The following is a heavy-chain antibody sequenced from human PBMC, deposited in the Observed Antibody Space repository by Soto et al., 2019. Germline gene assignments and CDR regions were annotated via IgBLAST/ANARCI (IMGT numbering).Heavy chain of an antibody. Sequence: GGSLRLSCAASGFSFGSCAMHWVRQAPGKGLEWVAVIWFDGSHNYYADSVKGRFTISRDNSKNTLYLQMSSLRAEDTALYYCARDLYYDSSGYWSLDYWGQGTLVTVSS. J-gene: IGHJ4*02. CDR2: IWFDGSHN. CDR1: GFSFGSCA. V-gene: IGHV3-33*01. CDR3: ARDLYYDSSGYWSLDY. D-gene: IGHD3-22*01.